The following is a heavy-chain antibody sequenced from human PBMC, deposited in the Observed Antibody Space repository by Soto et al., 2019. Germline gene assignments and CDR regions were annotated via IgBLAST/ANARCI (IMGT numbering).Heavy chain of an antibody. J-gene: IGHJ4*02. CDR1: GIMSTGYG. V-gene: IGHV1-69*09. D-gene: IGHD6-25*01. Sequence: QEQVVQSGPAMKEPGSSVKVSCRASGIMSTGYGVSWVRQAPGHGLEWVGRINPTLDSTQYAQNLQGRVSITVDKATDTAYLEVTSLRLEETAVGFGATMKRARLDSWGRRPVVTVS. CDR3: ATMKRARLDS. CDR2: INPTLDST.